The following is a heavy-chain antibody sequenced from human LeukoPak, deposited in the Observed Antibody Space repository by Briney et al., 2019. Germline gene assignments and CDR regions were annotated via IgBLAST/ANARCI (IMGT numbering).Heavy chain of an antibody. J-gene: IGHJ3*02. CDR2: IYYSGST. Sequence: PSETLSLTCTVSGGSISSYYWSWIRQHPGKGLEWIGNIYYSGSTYYNPSLKSRVTISVDTSKNQFSLKLSSVTAADTAVYYCARVCGGDCYLAFDIWGQGTMVTVSS. D-gene: IGHD2-21*02. CDR1: GGSISSYY. V-gene: IGHV4-59*06. CDR3: ARVCGGDCYLAFDI.